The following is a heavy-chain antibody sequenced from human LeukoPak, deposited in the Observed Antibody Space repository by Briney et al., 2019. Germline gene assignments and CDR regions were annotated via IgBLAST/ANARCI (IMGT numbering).Heavy chain of an antibody. CDR3: ARSWIVVVPAALHP. D-gene: IGHD2-2*01. CDR1: GFTFSRYA. Sequence: SGGSLRPSCAASGFTFSRYAMHWVRQAPGKGLEYVSAISSNGGSTYYANSVKGGFTISRDNSKNTLYLQMGSLRAEDMAVYYCARSWIVVVPAALHPWGQGTLVTVSS. V-gene: IGHV3-64*01. J-gene: IGHJ5*02. CDR2: ISSNGGST.